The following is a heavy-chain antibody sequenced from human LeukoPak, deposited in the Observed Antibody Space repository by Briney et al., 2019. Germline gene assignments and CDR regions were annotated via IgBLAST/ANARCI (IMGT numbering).Heavy chain of an antibody. CDR1: GFTFSSYW. V-gene: IGHV3-7*01. Sequence: GGSLRLSCAASGFTFSSYWMSWVRQAPGKGLEWVANIKQDGSEKNYVDSVKGRFTISRDNAKNSLYLQMNSLRAEDAAVYYCAKHEIRAGTRNKAFDIWGQGTMVTVSS. CDR2: IKQDGSEK. J-gene: IGHJ3*02. CDR3: AKHEIRAGTRNKAFDI.